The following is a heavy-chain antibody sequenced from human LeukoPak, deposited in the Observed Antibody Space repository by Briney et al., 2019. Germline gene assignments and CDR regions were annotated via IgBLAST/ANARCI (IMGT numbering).Heavy chain of an antibody. CDR3: AKAMANTMVRGFDY. J-gene: IGHJ4*02. CDR2: ISWNSGSI. Sequence: GGSLRLSCAASGLTLSNYWMHWVRQAPGKGLEWVSGISWNSGSIGYADSVKGRFTISRDNAKNSLYLQMNSLRAEDMALYYCAKAMANTMVRGFDYWGQGTLVTVSS. V-gene: IGHV3-9*03. D-gene: IGHD3-10*01. CDR1: GLTLSNYW.